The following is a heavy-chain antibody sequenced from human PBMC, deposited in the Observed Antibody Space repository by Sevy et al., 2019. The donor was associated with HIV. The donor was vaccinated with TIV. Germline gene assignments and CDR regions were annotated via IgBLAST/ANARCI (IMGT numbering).Heavy chain of an antibody. CDR3: ARAIVVPAAIHEGYYYYGMDV. V-gene: IGHV4-38-2*01. D-gene: IGHD2-2*02. CDR2: IYHSGST. CDR1: GYSISSGYY. J-gene: IGHJ6*02. Sequence: SETLSLTCAVSGYSISSGYYWGWIRQPPGKGLEWIGSIYHSGSTYYNPSLESRVTISVDTSKNQFSLKLSSVTAADTAVYYCARAIVVPAAIHEGYYYYGMDVWGQGTTVTVSS.